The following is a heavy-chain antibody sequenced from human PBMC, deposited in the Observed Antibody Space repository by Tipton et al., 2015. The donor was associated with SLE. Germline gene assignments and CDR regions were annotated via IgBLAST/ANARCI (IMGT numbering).Heavy chain of an antibody. Sequence: LRLSCAVYGGSFSGYYWSWIRQPPGKGLEWIGYIYYSGSTNYNPSLKSRVTISVDTSKNQFSLKLSSVTAADTAVYYCARDQGAGDYFDYWGQGTLVTVSS. D-gene: IGHD6-19*01. V-gene: IGHV4-59*01. CDR1: GGSFSGYY. CDR3: ARDQGAGDYFDY. J-gene: IGHJ4*02. CDR2: IYYSGST.